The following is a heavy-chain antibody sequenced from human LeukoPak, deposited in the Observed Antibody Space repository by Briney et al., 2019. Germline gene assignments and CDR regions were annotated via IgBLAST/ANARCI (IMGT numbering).Heavy chain of an antibody. Sequence: SETLSLTCVLYGGSSSGYYWSWIRQPPGKGLEWIGEINHSRSTNYNPSLKSRVTISVDTSKNQFSLKLSSVTAADTAVYYCARHRRRREYCSSTSCYSFFDYWGQGTLVTVSS. J-gene: IGHJ4*02. CDR2: INHSRST. D-gene: IGHD2-2*01. CDR3: ARHRRRREYCSSTSCYSFFDY. V-gene: IGHV4-34*01. CDR1: GGSSSGYY.